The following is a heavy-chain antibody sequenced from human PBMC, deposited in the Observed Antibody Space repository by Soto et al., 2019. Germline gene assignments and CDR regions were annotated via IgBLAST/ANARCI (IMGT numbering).Heavy chain of an antibody. V-gene: IGHV3-30*18. J-gene: IGHJ4*02. D-gene: IGHD2-2*02. CDR1: GFTLNTYG. CDR3: AKSPNFYSSSPNCYKYYFDY. CDR2: ISYDGSDK. Sequence: QDHLVESGGGVVQPGTSLRLSCAASGFTLNTYGMHWVRQAPGKGLEWVAVISYDGSDKFYADSVKGRFTISRDNSKNTLYLQMSSLRHEDTAIYYCAKSPNFYSSSPNCYKYYFDYWGQGTLVTVSS.